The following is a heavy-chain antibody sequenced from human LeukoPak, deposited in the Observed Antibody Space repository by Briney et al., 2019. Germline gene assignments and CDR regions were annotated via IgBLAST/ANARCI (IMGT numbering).Heavy chain of an antibody. J-gene: IGHJ4*02. CDR2: IYTSGST. CDR3: ARDLVALGTRSHFEGNYHFDY. D-gene: IGHD1-7*01. V-gene: IGHV4-61*02. Sequence: PSQTLSLTCSVSGGSISSGSYYWSWIRQPAGKGLEWIGRIYTSGSTNYNPSLKSRVTISVDTSKNQFSLKLSSVTAADTAVYYCARDLVALGTRSHFEGNYHFDYWGQGTLVTVSS. CDR1: GGSISSGSYY.